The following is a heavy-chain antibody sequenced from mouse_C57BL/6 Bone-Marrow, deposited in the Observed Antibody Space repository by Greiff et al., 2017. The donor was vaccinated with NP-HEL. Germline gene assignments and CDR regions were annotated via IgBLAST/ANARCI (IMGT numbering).Heavy chain of an antibody. Sequence: QVQLKQSGAELVKPGASVKISCKASGYAFSSYWMNWVKQRPGKGLEWIGQIYPGDGDTNYNGKFKGKATLTADKSSSTAYMQLSSLTSEDSAVYFCARRESTVVPFAYWGQGTLVTVSA. V-gene: IGHV1-80*01. D-gene: IGHD1-1*01. CDR2: IYPGDGDT. CDR3: ARRESTVVPFAY. CDR1: GYAFSSYW. J-gene: IGHJ3*01.